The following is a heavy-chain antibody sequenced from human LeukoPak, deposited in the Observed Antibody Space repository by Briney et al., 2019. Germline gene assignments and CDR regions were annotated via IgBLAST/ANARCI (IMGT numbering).Heavy chain of an antibody. D-gene: IGHD4-17*01. V-gene: IGHV1-69*05. J-gene: IGHJ4*02. Sequence: SVKVSRKASGGTFNSYVINWVRQAPGQGLEWMGRIIPSFGTANYAQKFQGRVTITTDESTSTAYMELSNLRSEDTAVYFCARPMTTVTTGFDYWGQGTLVTVSS. CDR3: ARPMTTVTTGFDY. CDR1: GGTFNSYV. CDR2: IIPSFGTA.